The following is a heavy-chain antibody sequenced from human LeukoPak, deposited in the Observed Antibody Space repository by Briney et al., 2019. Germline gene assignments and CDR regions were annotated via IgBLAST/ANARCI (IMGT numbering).Heavy chain of an antibody. V-gene: IGHV4-39*01. Sequence: SETLSLTCTVSGGSISSSSYYWGWIRQPPGKGLEWIGSIYYSGSTYYNPSLKSRVTISVDTSKNQFSLKLSSVTAADTAVYYCAGLYRGIFGVVINLSYYYYMDVWGKGTTVTVSS. D-gene: IGHD3-3*01. J-gene: IGHJ6*03. CDR3: AGLYRGIFGVVINLSYYYYMDV. CDR2: IYYSGST. CDR1: GGSISSSSYY.